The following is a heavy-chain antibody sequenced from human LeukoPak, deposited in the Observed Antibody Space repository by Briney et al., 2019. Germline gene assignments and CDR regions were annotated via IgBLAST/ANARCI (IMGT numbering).Heavy chain of an antibody. CDR2: ISYDGGKK. CDR1: GFTFSSYA. V-gene: IGHV3-30*04. CDR3: ARDGGPNWNGNFYYMDV. D-gene: IGHD1-20*01. J-gene: IGHJ6*03. Sequence: GGSLRLSCAASGFTFSSYAIYWVRQAPGRGLECVTFISYDGGKKDYADSVKGRFTISRDNSKTTVYLQMNSLRVEDTAVYYCARDGGPNWNGNFYYMDVWGKGTTVTVSS.